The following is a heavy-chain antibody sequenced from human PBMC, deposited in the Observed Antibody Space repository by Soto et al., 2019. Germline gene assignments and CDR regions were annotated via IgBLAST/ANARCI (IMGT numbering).Heavy chain of an antibody. J-gene: IGHJ2*01. D-gene: IGHD1-26*01. CDR2: IGFDGNYK. CDR3: VKDPWHRGCHGHGYFDL. V-gene: IGHV3-30*02. Sequence: QVQLVESGGGVVQPGGSLRLSCAASGFSFSSFGMHWVRQAPGKGLEWLAVIGFDGNYKYHADAVKGRFTISRDNSKNALFLRMRSLRPEDTAVYYGVKDPWHRGCHGHGYFDLWGRGTLVTVSS. CDR1: GFSFSSFG.